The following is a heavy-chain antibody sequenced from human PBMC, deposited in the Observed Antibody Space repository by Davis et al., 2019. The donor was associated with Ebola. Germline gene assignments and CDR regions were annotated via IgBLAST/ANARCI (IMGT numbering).Heavy chain of an antibody. J-gene: IGHJ6*02. D-gene: IGHD2-2*01. CDR3: ARAEGYCRSTSCYGYYYYGMDV. CDR2: LSYDGSNK. V-gene: IGHV3-30*04. CDR1: GLTFSGTA. Sequence: GGSLRLSCAASGLTFSGTATHWVRQAQGKGLEWVAALSYDGSNKYYADSVKGRFTISRDNSKNTLYLQMNSLRAEDTAVYYCARAEGYCRSTSCYGYYYYGMDVWGQGTTVTVAS.